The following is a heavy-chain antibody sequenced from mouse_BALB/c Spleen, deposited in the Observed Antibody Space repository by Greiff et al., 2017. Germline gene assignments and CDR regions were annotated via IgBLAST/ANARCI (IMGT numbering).Heavy chain of an antibody. J-gene: IGHJ4*01. CDR1: GYSITSGYY. CDR3: ARWGYDAMDY. Sequence: EVQLQESGPGLVKPSQSLSLTCSVTGYSITSGYYWNWIRQFPGNKLEWMGYISYDGSNNYNPSLKNRISITRDTSKNQFFLKLNSVTTEDTATYYCARWGYDAMDYWGQGTSVTVSS. V-gene: IGHV3-6*02. CDR2: ISYDGSN.